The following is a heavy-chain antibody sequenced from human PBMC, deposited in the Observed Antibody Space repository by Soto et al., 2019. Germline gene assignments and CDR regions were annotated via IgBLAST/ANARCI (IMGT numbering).Heavy chain of an antibody. Sequence: SVKVSCKASGGTFSSYAISWVRQAPGQGLEWMGGIIPIFGTANYAQKFQGRVTITADKSTSTAYMELSSLRPEDTAVYYCASVLRYFDWSRYYFDYWGQGTLVTVSS. CDR2: IIPIFGTA. CDR3: ASVLRYFDWSRYYFDY. J-gene: IGHJ4*02. D-gene: IGHD3-9*01. V-gene: IGHV1-69*06. CDR1: GGTFSSYA.